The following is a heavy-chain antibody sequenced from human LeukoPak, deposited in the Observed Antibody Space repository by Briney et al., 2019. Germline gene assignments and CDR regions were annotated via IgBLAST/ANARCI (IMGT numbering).Heavy chain of an antibody. D-gene: IGHD2-2*01. CDR2: ISSSGSTI. V-gene: IGHV3-11*01. J-gene: IGHJ6*02. CDR1: GFTFSDYY. Sequence: PGGSLRLSCAASGFTFSDYYMSWIRQAPGKGLEWVSYISSSGSTIYYADSVKGRFTISRDNAKNSLYLQMNSLRAEDTAVYYCARADIVVVPAASNDYYYYGMDVWGQGTTVTVSS. CDR3: ARADIVVVPAASNDYYYYGMDV.